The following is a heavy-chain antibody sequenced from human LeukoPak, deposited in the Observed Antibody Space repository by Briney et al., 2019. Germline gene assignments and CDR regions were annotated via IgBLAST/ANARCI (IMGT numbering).Heavy chain of an antibody. CDR3: ATVGLLWFGELLRPIDY. CDR1: GYTLSELS. J-gene: IGHJ4*02. D-gene: IGHD3-10*01. CDR2: FDPEDGET. V-gene: IGHV1-24*01. Sequence: ASVKVSCKVSGYTLSELSMHWVRQAPGKGLEWMGGFDPEDGETIYAQKFQGRVTMTEDTSTDTAYMELSSLRSEDTAVYYCATVGLLWFGELLRPIDYWGQGTLVTVSS.